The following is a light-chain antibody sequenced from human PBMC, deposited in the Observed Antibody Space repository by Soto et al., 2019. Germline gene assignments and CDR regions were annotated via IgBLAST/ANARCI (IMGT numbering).Light chain of an antibody. CDR3: SSYTTSNTRQIV. J-gene: IGLJ1*01. CDR2: DVS. V-gene: IGLV2-14*03. CDR1: SSDVGGYNY. Sequence: QSALAQPASVSGSPGQSITISCTGTSSDVGGYNYVSWYQHHPGKAPKLMIFDVSNRPSGVSNRFSGSKSGNTASPTISGLQPEDEADYYCSSYTTSNTRQIVFGTGTKV.